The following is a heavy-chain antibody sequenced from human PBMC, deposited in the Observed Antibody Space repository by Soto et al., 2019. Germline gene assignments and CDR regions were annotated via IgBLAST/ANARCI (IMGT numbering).Heavy chain of an antibody. V-gene: IGHV1-2*02. J-gene: IGHJ4*02. CDR3: ARCHRGLRCQLDS. D-gene: IGHD1-1*01. CDR1: GYTFTGYY. CDR2: INPNSGGT. Sequence: ASVKVSCKASGYTFTGYYMHWVRQAPGQGLEWMGWINPNSGGTNYAQKFQGRVTMTRDTSISTAYMELSRLRSDDTAVYFCARCHRGLRCQLDSWGQGTLVTVSS.